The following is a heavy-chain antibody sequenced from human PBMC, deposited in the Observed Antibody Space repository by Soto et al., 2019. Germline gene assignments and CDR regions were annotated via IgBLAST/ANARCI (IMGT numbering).Heavy chain of an antibody. CDR1: GYILTGYS. J-gene: IGHJ6*02. CDR3: ARGYGSSPNMELRFGMDV. V-gene: IGHV1-2*02. Sequence: QVYLVQSGAEVRRPGASVKVSCTAFGYILTGYSLHWVRQAPGQGLEWMGWIDPNSGATNSAERFHGRVSMTRDTSIRAAYLEWSSLRSDDTAVYYCARGYGSSPNMELRFGMDVWGQGTTISVSS. D-gene: IGHD5-18*01. CDR2: IDPNSGAT.